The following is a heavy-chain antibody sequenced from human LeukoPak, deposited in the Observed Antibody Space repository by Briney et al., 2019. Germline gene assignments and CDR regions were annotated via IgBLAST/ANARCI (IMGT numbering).Heavy chain of an antibody. V-gene: IGHV4-30-4*08. CDR2: IYYSGST. J-gene: IGHJ5*02. CDR1: GGSISSGDYY. Sequence: SQTLSLTCTVSGGSISSGDYYWSWIRQPPGKGLEWIGYIYYSGSTYYNPSLKSRVTISVDTSENQFSLKLSSVTAADTAVYYCARDRGTGTRFDPWGQGTLVTVSS. D-gene: IGHD1-1*01. CDR3: ARDRGTGTRFDP.